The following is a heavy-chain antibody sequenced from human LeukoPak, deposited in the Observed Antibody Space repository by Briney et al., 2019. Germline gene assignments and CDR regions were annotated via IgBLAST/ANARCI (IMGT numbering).Heavy chain of an antibody. D-gene: IGHD1-26*01. Sequence: GGSLRLSCAASGFTFSGSAMHWVRQASGKGLEWVGRIRSKANSYATAYAASVKGRFTISRDDSKNTAYLQMNSLKTEDTAVYYCTSQRKWELLCCAFDIWGQGTMVTVSS. CDR1: GFTFSGSA. CDR2: IRSKANSYAT. CDR3: TSQRKWELLCCAFDI. V-gene: IGHV3-73*01. J-gene: IGHJ3*02.